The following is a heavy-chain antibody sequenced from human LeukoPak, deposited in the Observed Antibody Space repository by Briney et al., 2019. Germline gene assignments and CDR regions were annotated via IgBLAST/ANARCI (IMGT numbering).Heavy chain of an antibody. J-gene: IGHJ4*02. CDR3: AREESIGRYQFLHEY. CDR2: ISPYNGNT. V-gene: IGHV1-18*01. CDR1: GYTFINYG. Sequence: ASVKVSCKASGYTFINYGITWVRQAPGQGLEWMGWISPYNGNTKYLQKFQGRVTMTTDTSTSTASMEVRSLRSDDTAVYYCAREESIGRYQFLHEYRGQGTLVTVSS. D-gene: IGHD1-26*01.